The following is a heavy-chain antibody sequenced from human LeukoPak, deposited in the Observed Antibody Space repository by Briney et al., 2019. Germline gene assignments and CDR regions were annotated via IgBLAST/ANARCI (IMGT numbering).Heavy chain of an antibody. CDR2: MNPNSGNT. CDR1: GYTFTSYD. Sequence: GASVKVSCKASGYTFTSYDINRVRQATGQGLEWMGWMNPNSGNTGYAQKFQGRVTMTRNTSISTAYMELSSLRSEDAAVYYCATSQKYVGTPYYFDYWGQGTLVTVSS. V-gene: IGHV1-8*01. J-gene: IGHJ4*02. CDR3: ATSQKYVGTPYYFDY. D-gene: IGHD7-27*01.